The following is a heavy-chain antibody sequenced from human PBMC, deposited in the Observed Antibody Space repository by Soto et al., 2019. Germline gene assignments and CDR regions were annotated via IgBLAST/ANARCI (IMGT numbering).Heavy chain of an antibody. CDR1: GFTFSSYS. J-gene: IGHJ6*02. CDR3: AGSRITIFGVVVPMDV. V-gene: IGHV3-48*02. Sequence: SLRLSCAASGFTFSSYSMNWVRQAPGKGLEWVSYISSSSSTIYYADSVKGRFTISRDNAKNSLYLQMNSLRDEDTAVYYCAGSRITIFGVVVPMDVWGQGTTVTVSS. D-gene: IGHD3-3*01. CDR2: ISSSSSTI.